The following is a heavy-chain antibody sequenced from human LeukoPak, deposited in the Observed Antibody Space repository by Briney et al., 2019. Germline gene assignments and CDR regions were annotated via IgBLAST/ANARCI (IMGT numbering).Heavy chain of an antibody. CDR3: ARTHSIASYYYGVDV. D-gene: IGHD2/OR15-2a*01. J-gene: IGHJ6*02. CDR1: GGSISSSYSY. Sequence: KASETLSLTCTVSGGSISSSYSYWGWLRQPPGKGLEWIGSIYYSGSTYYSPSLTSRVTVSVDTSENQFSLKLSSVTAADTAVYYCARTHSIASYYYGVDVWGQGTTVTVSS. V-gene: IGHV4-39*07. CDR2: IYYSGST.